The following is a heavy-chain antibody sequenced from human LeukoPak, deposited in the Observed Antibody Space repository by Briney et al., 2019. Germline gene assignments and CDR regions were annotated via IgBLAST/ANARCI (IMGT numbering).Heavy chain of an antibody. Sequence: PGGSLRLSCAASGFTFSTYWMSWVRQAPGKGLEWVANIKQDGSEKYFVDSVKGRFTISRDNAKNSLYLQMNSLRAEDTAVYYCARGGPQLLSPHGMDVWGQGTTVTVSS. D-gene: IGHD2-2*01. J-gene: IGHJ6*02. CDR3: ARGGPQLLSPHGMDV. CDR1: GFTFSTYW. CDR2: IKQDGSEK. V-gene: IGHV3-7*05.